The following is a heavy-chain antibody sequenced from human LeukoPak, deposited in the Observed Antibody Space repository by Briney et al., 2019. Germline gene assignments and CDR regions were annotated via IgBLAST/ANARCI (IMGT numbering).Heavy chain of an antibody. CDR3: ARGYYYDSSGYPYFDY. CDR2: IYYSGST. D-gene: IGHD3-22*01. Sequence: SETLSLTCTVSGGSISSYYWSWIRQPPGKGLEWIGYIYYSGSTNYNPSLKSRVTISVDTSKNQFSLKLSSVTAADTAVYYCARGYYYDSSGYPYFDYWGQGTLVTVSS. J-gene: IGHJ4*02. CDR1: GGSISSYY. V-gene: IGHV4-59*08.